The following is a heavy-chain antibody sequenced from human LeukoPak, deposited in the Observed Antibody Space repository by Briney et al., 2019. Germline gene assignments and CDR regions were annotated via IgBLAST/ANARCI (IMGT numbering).Heavy chain of an antibody. CDR2: IYYSGST. CDR3: ARGSWSSSIDY. CDR1: GGSISSGDYY. V-gene: IGHV4-30-4*01. Sequence: SQTLSLTCTVSGGSISSGDYYWSWIRQPPGKGLEYIGYIYYSGSTYCNPSLKSRITISVDTSKNQFSLKLSSVTAADTAVYYCARGSWSSSIDYWGQGTLVTVSS. D-gene: IGHD6-6*01. J-gene: IGHJ4*02.